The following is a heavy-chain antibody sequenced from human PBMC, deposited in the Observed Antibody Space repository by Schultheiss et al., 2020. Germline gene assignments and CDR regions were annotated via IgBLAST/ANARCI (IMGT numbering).Heavy chain of an antibody. J-gene: IGHJ4*02. V-gene: IGHV1-2*06. CDR2: INPNSGGT. D-gene: IGHD3-22*01. Sequence: ASVKVSCKASGGTFSSYTISWVRQAPGQGLEWMGRINPNSGGTNYAQKFQGRVTMTRDTSISTAYMELSRLRSDDTAVYYCARDEGLNYYDSSGHDYWGQGTLVTVSS. CDR1: GGTFSSYT. CDR3: ARDEGLNYYDSSGHDY.